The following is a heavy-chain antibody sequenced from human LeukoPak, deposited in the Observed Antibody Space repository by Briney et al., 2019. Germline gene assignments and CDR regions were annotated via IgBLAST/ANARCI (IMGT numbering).Heavy chain of an antibody. CDR2: INWNGGST. CDR1: GFTFNDYG. Sequence: GGSLTLSCAASGFTFNDYGMSWVRQAPGKGLEWVSGINWNGGSTGYADSVKGRFTISRDNAKNSLYLRMNSLRAEDAALYYCARARSTGYYVADYWGQGTLVTVSS. CDR3: ARARSTGYYVADY. V-gene: IGHV3-20*04. D-gene: IGHD3-9*01. J-gene: IGHJ4*02.